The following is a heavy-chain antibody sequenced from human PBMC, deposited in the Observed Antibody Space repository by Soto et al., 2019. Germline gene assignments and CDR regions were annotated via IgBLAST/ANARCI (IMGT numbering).Heavy chain of an antibody. CDR3: VATTVTTISLDY. D-gene: IGHD4-17*01. CDR1: GGSISNDNYY. Sequence: HVQLRESGPGLVKPSQTLSLTCTVSGGSISNDNYYWTWIRQHPGKGLEWIGYSYYSGSTYYNPALKSRFSISVDTSKNQFSLKLSSVTAADTAVYYCVATTVTTISLDYCGHGTLVIVSS. CDR2: SYYSGST. J-gene: IGHJ4*01. V-gene: IGHV4-31*03.